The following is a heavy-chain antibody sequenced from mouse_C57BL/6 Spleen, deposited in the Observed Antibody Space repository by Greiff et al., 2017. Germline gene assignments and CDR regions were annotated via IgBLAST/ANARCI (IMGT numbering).Heavy chain of an antibody. D-gene: IGHD2-4*01. CDR3: TKGIYYDYEVAY. J-gene: IGHJ3*01. CDR1: GYTFTDYE. Sequence: VQLQQSGAELVRPGASVTLSCKASGYTFTDYEMHWVKQTPVHGLEWIGAIDPETGGTAYNQKFKGKAILTADKSSSTAYMELRSLTSEDSAVYYCTKGIYYDYEVAYWGQGTLGTVAA. V-gene: IGHV1-15*01. CDR2: IDPETGGT.